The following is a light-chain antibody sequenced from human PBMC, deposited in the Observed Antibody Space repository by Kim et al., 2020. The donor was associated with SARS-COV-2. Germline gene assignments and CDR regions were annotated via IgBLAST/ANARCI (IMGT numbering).Light chain of an antibody. CDR2: GAS. V-gene: IGKV1-12*01. CDR1: QGIAGW. CDR3: QQANSIALT. J-gene: IGKJ4*01. Sequence: DIQMTQSPSSVSASVGDRVTITCRASQGIAGWLAWYQQKPGKAPKLLIYGASSLQRGVPSRFSGCGSGTDFTRTISSLQPEDFATYYCQQANSIALTFGGGTKVDI.